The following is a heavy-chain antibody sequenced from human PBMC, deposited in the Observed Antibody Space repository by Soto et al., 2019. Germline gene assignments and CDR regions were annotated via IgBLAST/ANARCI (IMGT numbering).Heavy chain of an antibody. CDR3: ARDPTLIAAAGTTDY. CDR1: GFTFSSYS. J-gene: IGHJ4*02. V-gene: IGHV3-21*01. Sequence: EVQLVESGGGLVKPGGSLRLSCAASGFTFSSYSMNWVRQAPGKGLEWVSSISSSSSYLYYADSVKGRFTISSDNAKNSLYLQMNSQRAEYTAVYYCARDPTLIAAAGTTDYWGQGTLVTVSS. D-gene: IGHD6-13*01. CDR2: ISSSSSYL.